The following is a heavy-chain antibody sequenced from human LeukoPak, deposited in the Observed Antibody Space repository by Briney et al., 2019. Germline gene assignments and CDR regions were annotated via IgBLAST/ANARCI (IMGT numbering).Heavy chain of an antibody. CDR1: GFTFSSYS. V-gene: IGHV3-21*01. J-gene: IGHJ4*02. D-gene: IGHD2-8*02. CDR2: ISSSSSYI. CDR3: ARGDWWLLDY. Sequence: PGGSLRLSCAASGFTFSSYSLNWVRQAPGKGLEWVSSISSSSSYIYYADSVKGRFTISRDNAKNSLYLQMNSLRAEDTAVYYCARGDWWLLDYWGQGTLVTVSS.